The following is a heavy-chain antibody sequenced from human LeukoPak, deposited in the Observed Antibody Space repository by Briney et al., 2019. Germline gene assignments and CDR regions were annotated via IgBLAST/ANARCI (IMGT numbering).Heavy chain of an antibody. J-gene: IGHJ4*02. V-gene: IGHV1-69*05. CDR3: ARANYDFWSGYPKNDFDY. CDR2: IIPIFGTA. CDR1: GGTFSSYA. D-gene: IGHD3-3*01. Sequence: ASVKVSCKASGGTFSSYAISWVRQAPGQGIGWMGRIIPIFGTANYAQKFQGRVTITTDESTSTAYMELSSLRSEDTAVYYCARANYDFWSGYPKNDFDYWGQGTLVTVSS.